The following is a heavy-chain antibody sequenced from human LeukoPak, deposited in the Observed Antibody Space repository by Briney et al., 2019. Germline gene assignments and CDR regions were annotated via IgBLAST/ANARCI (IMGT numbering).Heavy chain of an antibody. Sequence: TGRSLRLSCAASGFTFSYDAITWVRQAPGKGLEWVSAISGSGGSTYYADSVKGRFTISRDNSKNTLYLQMNSLRAEDTAVYYCAKDSLGGYSYGPPLDYWGQGTLVTVSS. V-gene: IGHV3-23*01. CDR1: GFTFSYDA. J-gene: IGHJ4*02. CDR3: AKDSLGGYSYGPPLDY. D-gene: IGHD5-18*01. CDR2: ISGSGGST.